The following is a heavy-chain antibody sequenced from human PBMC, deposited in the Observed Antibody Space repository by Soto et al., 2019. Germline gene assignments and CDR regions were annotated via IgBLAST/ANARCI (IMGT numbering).Heavy chain of an antibody. D-gene: IGHD4-17*01. CDR2: IIPIFGTA. V-gene: IGHV1-69*12. CDR1: GGTFSSYA. CDR3: ARVNGVGYDYGDYASYFDY. Sequence: QVQLVQSGAEVKKPGSSVKVSCKASGGTFSSYAISWVRQAPGQGLEWMGGIIPIFGTANYAQKFQGRVTITADEYTSTAYMELSSLRSEDTAVYYCARVNGVGYDYGDYASYFDYWGQGTLVTVSS. J-gene: IGHJ4*02.